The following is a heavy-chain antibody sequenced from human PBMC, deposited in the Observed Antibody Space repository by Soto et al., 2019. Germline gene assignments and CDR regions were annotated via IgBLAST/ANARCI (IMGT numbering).Heavy chain of an antibody. J-gene: IGHJ4*02. CDR3: AKAKPGVNLPFDY. V-gene: IGHV3-23*01. CDR2: ISDSGGRT. CDR1: GFTFSSYA. D-gene: IGHD3-10*01. Sequence: EVQLLESGGGLVQPGGSLRLSCAASGFTFSSYAMSWVRQTPGKGLEWVSGISDSGGRTYYGDSVKGRFTISRDKSKNTLQLQMNSLRAEDKAVYYCAKAKPGVNLPFDYWGQGTLVTVSS.